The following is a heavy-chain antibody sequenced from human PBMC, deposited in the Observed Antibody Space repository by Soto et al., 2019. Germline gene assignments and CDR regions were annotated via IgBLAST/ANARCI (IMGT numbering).Heavy chain of an antibody. CDR1: GFTLSSYA. Sequence: EVQLVESGGGLVQPGGSLRLSCAASGFTLSSYAVNWVRQAPGKGLEWVAYISDDSRTIHYGDSVKDRFTISRDNAGNAVYLEMNSLRDEDTAVYYCARIKLVEWFFINVDVYDMDVWGEGTPVTVSS. D-gene: IGHD3-3*01. CDR3: ARIKLVEWFFINVDVYDMDV. CDR2: ISDDSRTI. J-gene: IGHJ6*02. V-gene: IGHV3-48*02.